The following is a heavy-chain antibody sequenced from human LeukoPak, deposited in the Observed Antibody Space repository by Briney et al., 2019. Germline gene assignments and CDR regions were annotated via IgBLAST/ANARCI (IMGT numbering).Heavy chain of an antibody. CDR3: ARVLHYYDSSGYHDY. CDR1: GGSISSGDYY. CDR2: IYYSGST. D-gene: IGHD3-22*01. Sequence: PSETLSLTCTVSGGSISSGDYYWSWIRQPPGKGLEWIGYIYYSGSTYYNPSLKSRATISVDTSKNQFSLKLSSVTAADTAVYYCARVLHYYDSSGYHDYWGQGTMVTVSS. V-gene: IGHV4-30-4*01. J-gene: IGHJ4*02.